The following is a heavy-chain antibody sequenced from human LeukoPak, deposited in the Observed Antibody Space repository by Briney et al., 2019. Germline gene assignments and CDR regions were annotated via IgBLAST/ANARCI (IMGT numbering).Heavy chain of an antibody. J-gene: IGHJ5*02. CDR2: MFYNGNP. D-gene: IGHD1-26*01. Sequence: SETLSLTCTVSGGSISSYYWSWIRQSPGKGLEWIGYMFYNGNPNYNPSLKSRVTISIDTSKNQFSLKLSSVTAADTAVYYCARQVWELRTNWFDPWGQGTLVTVSS. V-gene: IGHV4-59*08. CDR3: ARQVWELRTNWFDP. CDR1: GGSISSYY.